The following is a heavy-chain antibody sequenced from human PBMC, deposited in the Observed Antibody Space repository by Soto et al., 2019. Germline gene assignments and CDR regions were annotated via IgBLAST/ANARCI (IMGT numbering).Heavy chain of an antibody. V-gene: IGHV4-59*01. J-gene: IGHJ6*02. Sequence: SETLSLTCNVSGGSLRGYSWSWIRQSPGKGLEWIGYVYSGGGTNYSPSFMGRVTISVDTTDNQFSLKLNSGTAADTAVYYCAREKTPMSPHYFYYGMDVWGQGTTVTVSS. CDR3: AREKTPMSPHYFYYGMDV. CDR1: GGSLRGYS. D-gene: IGHD3-9*01. CDR2: VYSGGGT.